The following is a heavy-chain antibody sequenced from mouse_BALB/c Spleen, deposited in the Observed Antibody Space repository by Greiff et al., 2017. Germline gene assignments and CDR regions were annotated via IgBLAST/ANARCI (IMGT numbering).Heavy chain of an antibody. CDR1: SYTFTDYA. J-gene: IGHJ4*01. Sequence: QVQLQQSGPELVRPGVSVKISCKGSSYTFTDYAMHWVKQSHAKSLEWIGVISTYYGNTNYDQKFKGKATMTVDKSSSTAYMELARLTSEDSAVYYCARGGYGNYEGAMDYWGQGTSVTVSS. CDR2: ISTYYGNT. V-gene: IGHV1-67*01. D-gene: IGHD2-1*01. CDR3: ARGGYGNYEGAMDY.